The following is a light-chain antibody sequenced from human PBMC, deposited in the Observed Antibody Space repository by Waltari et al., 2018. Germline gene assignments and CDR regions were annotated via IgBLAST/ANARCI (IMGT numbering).Light chain of an antibody. Sequence: QLVLTQSPSASASLGASVKLTCTLSSGHSSNVIAWHQQQPEKGPRYLMKVNSDGSHSKGDEIPDRFSVSSSGAERYLTISSLKSEDEADYYGQTGGHGTWVFGGGTKLTVL. CDR1: SGHSSNV. CDR3: QTGGHGTWV. V-gene: IGLV4-69*01. CDR2: VNSDGSH. J-gene: IGLJ3*02.